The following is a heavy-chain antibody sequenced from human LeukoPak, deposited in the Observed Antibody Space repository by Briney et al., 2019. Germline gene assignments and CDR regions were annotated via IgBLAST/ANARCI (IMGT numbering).Heavy chain of an antibody. CDR3: AKNDNWGFDY. CDR2: IYYSGST. D-gene: IGHD7-27*01. J-gene: IGHJ4*02. V-gene: IGHV4-30-4*01. CDR1: GGSISSGDYY. Sequence: SETLSLTCTVSGGSISSGDYYWSWIRQPPGKGLEWIGYIYYSGSTYYKPSLKSRVTISVDTSKNQFSLKLSSVTAADTAVYYCAKNDNWGFDYWGQGTLVTVSS.